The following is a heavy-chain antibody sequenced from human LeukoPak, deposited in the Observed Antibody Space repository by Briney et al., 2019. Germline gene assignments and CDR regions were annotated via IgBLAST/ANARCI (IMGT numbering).Heavy chain of an antibody. CDR3: ARGRAPGYYDSSGYYLY. Sequence: ASVTVSFQASGYTFTGYYMHWVRQAPGQGLEWVGWINPNSGGTNYAQKFQGRVTMTRDTSISTAYMELSRLRSDDTAVYYCARGRAPGYYDSSGYYLYWGQGTLVTVSS. V-gene: IGHV1-2*02. CDR1: GYTFTGYY. D-gene: IGHD3-22*01. CDR2: INPNSGGT. J-gene: IGHJ4*02.